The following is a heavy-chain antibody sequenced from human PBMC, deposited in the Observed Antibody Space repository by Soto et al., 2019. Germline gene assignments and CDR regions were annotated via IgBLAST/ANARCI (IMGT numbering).Heavy chain of an antibody. D-gene: IGHD2-15*01. V-gene: IGHV4-31*03. CDR1: GGSIGSGGYY. Sequence: PSETLSLTCTVSGGSIGSGGYYWSWIRQHPGKGLEWIGYIYYSGSTYYNPSLKSRVTISVDTSKNQFSLKLSSVTAADTAVYYCARAATPGRSDYWGQGTLVTVSS. J-gene: IGHJ4*02. CDR2: IYYSGST. CDR3: ARAATPGRSDY.